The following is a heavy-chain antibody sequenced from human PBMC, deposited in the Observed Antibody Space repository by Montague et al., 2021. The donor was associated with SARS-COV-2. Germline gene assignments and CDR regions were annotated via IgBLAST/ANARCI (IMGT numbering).Heavy chain of an antibody. J-gene: IGHJ4*02. CDR2: VHYSGRP. Sequence: SETLSLTCSVSGDSMSSDRYYWGWTRQPPGKGLEWIGSVHYSGRPYYNPSLKSRVTIYVDTSKNQLSLKLSSVTAADTAVYYCTRHVHMTWPEPSPGFDYWGQGTLVTVSS. CDR1: GDSMSSDRYY. D-gene: IGHD1-1*01. V-gene: IGHV4-39*01. CDR3: TRHVHMTWPEPSPGFDY.